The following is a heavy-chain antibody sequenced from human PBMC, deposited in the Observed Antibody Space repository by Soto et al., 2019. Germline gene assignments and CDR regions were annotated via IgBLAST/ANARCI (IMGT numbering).Heavy chain of an antibody. D-gene: IGHD3-10*01. J-gene: IGHJ5*02. CDR2: INPYSGGA. CDR3: ARVIRGAYYNSPLDT. CDR1: GYTFTGYF. Sequence: ASMKVSCKASGYTFTGYFMHWVRQAPGQGLEWMGWINPYSGGADYAQSFQGRVTMTRDTSISTVYMELSRLRFDDTAVYYCARVIRGAYYNSPLDTWGQGTVVTVSS. V-gene: IGHV1-2*02.